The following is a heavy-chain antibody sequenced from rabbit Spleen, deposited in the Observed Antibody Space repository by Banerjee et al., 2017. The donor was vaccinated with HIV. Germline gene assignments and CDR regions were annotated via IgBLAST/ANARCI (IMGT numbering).Heavy chain of an antibody. CDR2: INTATGKA. J-gene: IGHJ4*01. CDR3: ARDLIGVIGWNFNL. Sequence: QEQLEESGGGLVKPEGSLTLTCKATGFSFSARDVMCWVRQAPGKGLEWIACINTATGKAVYASWAKGRFTFSKTSSTTVTLQMTSLTAADTATYFCARDLIGVIGWNFNLWGQGTLVTVS. CDR1: GFSFSARDV. V-gene: IGHV1S45*01. D-gene: IGHD1-1*01.